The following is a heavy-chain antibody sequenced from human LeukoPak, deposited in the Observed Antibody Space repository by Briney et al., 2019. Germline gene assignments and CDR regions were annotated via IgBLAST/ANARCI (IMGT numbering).Heavy chain of an antibody. J-gene: IGHJ4*02. CDR3: ARGVDSAIDG. V-gene: IGHV3-7*01. Sequence: PGGSLRLSCAPSGFTFSIYWMNWVRHAPGGGLEWVGNVNGDGRDKYYVGFVRGRFTISRDKSDNALYLQVNSLRGDDTALYDCARGVDSAIDGWGKGILVTVSS. D-gene: IGHD2-2*01. CDR1: GFTFSIYW. CDR2: VNGDGRDK.